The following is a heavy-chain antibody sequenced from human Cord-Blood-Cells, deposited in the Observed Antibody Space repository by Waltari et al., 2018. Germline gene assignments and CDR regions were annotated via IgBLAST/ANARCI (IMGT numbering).Heavy chain of an antibody. CDR1: GYTFTGYY. D-gene: IGHD3-22*01. Sequence: QVQLVQSGAEVKKPGASVKVSCKASGYTFTGYYMHWVRQAPGQGLEWMGWIKPTRGGTNYAQKIQGWVTMTRDTSISTAYMELSRLRSDDTAVYYCARGGGYYYDSSGYYDAFDIWGQGTMVTVSS. CDR2: IKPTRGGT. J-gene: IGHJ3*02. V-gene: IGHV1-2*04. CDR3: ARGGGYYYDSSGYYDAFDI.